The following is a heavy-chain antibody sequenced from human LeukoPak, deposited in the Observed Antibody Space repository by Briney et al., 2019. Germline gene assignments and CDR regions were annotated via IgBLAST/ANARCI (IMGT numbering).Heavy chain of an antibody. CDR3: ASSPITMIVVVIFDAFDI. D-gene: IGHD3-22*01. J-gene: IGHJ3*02. CDR1: GGSISSSSYY. CDR2: IYYSGST. Sequence: SETLSLTCTVSGGSISSSSYYWGWIRQPPGKGLEWIGSIYYSGSTFYNPSLKSRVTISVDTSKNQFSLKLSSVTAADTAVYYCASSPITMIVVVIFDAFDIWGQGTMVTVSS. V-gene: IGHV4-39*07.